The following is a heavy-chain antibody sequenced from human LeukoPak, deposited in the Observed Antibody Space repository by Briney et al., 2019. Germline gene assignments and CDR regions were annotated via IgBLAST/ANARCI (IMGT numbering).Heavy chain of an antibody. Sequence: SETLSLTCTVSGGSLNGYYWSWIRQPPGKGLEWIGYMFYSGTTDYNPSLKSRVAMSVDTSKNQFSLRLTAVTAADTAVYYCARATPLLRGIFVFQYWGQGMLVTVSP. V-gene: IGHV4-59*01. CDR2: MFYSGTT. D-gene: IGHD3-10*01. CDR3: ARATPLLRGIFVFQY. J-gene: IGHJ4*02. CDR1: GGSLNGYY.